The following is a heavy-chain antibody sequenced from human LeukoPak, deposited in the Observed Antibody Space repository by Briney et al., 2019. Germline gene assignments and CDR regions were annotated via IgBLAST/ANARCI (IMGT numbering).Heavy chain of an antibody. Sequence: GASVKVSCKTSGYTFSDYYIHWIRQATGQGLEWMGWINPNNGNTAYAQKFQGRVTMTRNTSISTAYMEVRRLRSEDTAVYYCARRLRWSENWFDPWGQGTLVTVSS. J-gene: IGHJ5*02. CDR1: GYTFSDYY. V-gene: IGHV1-8*02. CDR3: ARRLRWSENWFDP. CDR2: INPNNGNT. D-gene: IGHD4-23*01.